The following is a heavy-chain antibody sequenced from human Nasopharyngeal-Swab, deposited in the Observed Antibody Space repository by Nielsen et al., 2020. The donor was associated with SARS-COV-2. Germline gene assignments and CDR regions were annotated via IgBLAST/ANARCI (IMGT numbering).Heavy chain of an antibody. CDR3: ARAHPIDYYDSSGYPIGYFDY. J-gene: IGHJ4*02. D-gene: IGHD3-22*01. Sequence: SETLSLTCAVSGGSISSSNWWSWLRQPPGKGLEWIGEIYHSGSTNYNPSLKSRVTISVDKSKNQFSLKLSSVTAADTAVYYCARAHPIDYYDSSGYPIGYFDYWGQGTLVTVSS. V-gene: IGHV4-4*02. CDR1: GGSISSSNW. CDR2: IYHSGST.